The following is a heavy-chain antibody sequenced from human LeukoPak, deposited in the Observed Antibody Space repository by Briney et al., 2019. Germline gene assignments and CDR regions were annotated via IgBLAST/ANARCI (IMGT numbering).Heavy chain of an antibody. Sequence: ASVKVSCKASGYTFTGYYMHWVRQAPGQGLEWMGWINPNSGGTNYAQKFQGRVTMTRDTSISTAYMELSRLRSDDTAVCYCARDSGVIAVALYYFDYWGQGTLVTVSS. J-gene: IGHJ4*02. D-gene: IGHD6-19*01. V-gene: IGHV1-2*02. CDR3: ARDSGVIAVALYYFDY. CDR2: INPNSGGT. CDR1: GYTFTGYY.